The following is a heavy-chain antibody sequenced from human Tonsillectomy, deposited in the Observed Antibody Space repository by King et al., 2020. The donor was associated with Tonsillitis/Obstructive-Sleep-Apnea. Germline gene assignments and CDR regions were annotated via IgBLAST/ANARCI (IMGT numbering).Heavy chain of an antibody. Sequence: TLKESGPTLVKPTQTLTLTCTFSGFSLSTSGVGVGWIRQPPGKALEWLALIYWDDDKRYSPSLKSRLTITKDTSKNQVVLTMTNMDPVDTATYYCAHRRPXXXILTGYYTXXNWXDPWGXXTLVTVS. CDR3: AHRRPXXXILTGYYTXXNWXDP. D-gene: IGHD3-9*01. J-gene: IGHJ5*02. CDR2: IYWDDDK. CDR1: GFSLSTSGVG. V-gene: IGHV2-5*02.